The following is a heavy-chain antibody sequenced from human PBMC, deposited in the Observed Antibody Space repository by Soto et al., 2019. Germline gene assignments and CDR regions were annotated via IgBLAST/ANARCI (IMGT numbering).Heavy chain of an antibody. Sequence: QVQLVQSGAEVKKPGASVKVSCKASGYTFTSYYMHWVRQAPGQGLEWMGIINPSGGSTSYAQKFQGRVTMTRDASTSTVYMELSSLRSEDTAVYYCASGRNDYGGNSFYWYFDLWGRGTLVTVSS. J-gene: IGHJ2*01. CDR3: ASGRNDYGGNSFYWYFDL. CDR1: GYTFTSYY. CDR2: INPSGGST. D-gene: IGHD4-17*01. V-gene: IGHV1-46*01.